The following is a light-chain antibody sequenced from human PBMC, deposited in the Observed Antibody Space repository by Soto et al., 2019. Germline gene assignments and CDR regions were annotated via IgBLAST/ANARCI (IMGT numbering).Light chain of an antibody. Sequence: DFQMTQSPSSLSASVGDRVTITCRTSQGISNYLAWYQQIPGKVPKLLIYAASTLQSGVPSRFSGGGSGTDFTLTISSLQPEDAATYYCQKYDSAPQAFGGGTKVDIK. V-gene: IGKV1-27*01. CDR2: AAS. J-gene: IGKJ4*01. CDR3: QKYDSAPQA. CDR1: QGISNY.